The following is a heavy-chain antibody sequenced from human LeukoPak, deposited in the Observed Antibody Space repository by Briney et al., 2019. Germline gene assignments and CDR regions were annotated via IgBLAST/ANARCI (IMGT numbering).Heavy chain of an antibody. CDR2: INPNSGGT. CDR1: GYTFTGYY. CDR3: ARDRVHYDFWSGYPGGFDP. V-gene: IGHV1-2*02. D-gene: IGHD3-3*01. Sequence: GASVTVSFKASGYTFTGYYMHWVRQAPGQGLEWMGWINPNSGGTNYAQKFQGRVTMTRDTSISTAYMELSRLRSDDTAVYYCARDRVHYDFWSGYPGGFDPWGQGTLVTVSS. J-gene: IGHJ5*02.